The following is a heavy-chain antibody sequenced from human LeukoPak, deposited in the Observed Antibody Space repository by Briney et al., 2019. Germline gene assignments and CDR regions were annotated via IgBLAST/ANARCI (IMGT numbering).Heavy chain of an antibody. V-gene: IGHV4-30-2*01. CDR3: ARGHPGSYTYYGSGSYFGPWFDP. CDR1: GGSISSGGYS. CDR2: IYHSGST. D-gene: IGHD3-10*01. J-gene: IGHJ5*02. Sequence: PSETLSLTCAVSGGSISSGGYSWSWIRQPPGKGLEWIGYIYHSGSTNYNPSLKSRVTISVDTSKNQFSLKLSSVTAADTAVYYCARGHPGSYTYYGSGSYFGPWFDPWGQGTLVTVSS.